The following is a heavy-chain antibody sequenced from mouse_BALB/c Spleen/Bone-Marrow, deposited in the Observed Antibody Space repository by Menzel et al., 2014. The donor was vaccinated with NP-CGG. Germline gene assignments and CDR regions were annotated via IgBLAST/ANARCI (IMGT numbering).Heavy chain of an antibody. Sequence: EVNVVESGGGLVQPGGSLKLSCAASGFTFSSYGMSWVRQTPDKRLGLVATINRNGGRTYYPDSVKGRFTISRDNAKNTLYLQMSSLKSEDTAMYYCARDWGTYDGYYWYFDVWGAGTTVTVSS. D-gene: IGHD2-3*01. CDR1: GFTFSSYG. J-gene: IGHJ1*01. CDR3: ARDWGTYDGYYWYFDV. CDR2: INRNGGRT. V-gene: IGHV5-6-3*01.